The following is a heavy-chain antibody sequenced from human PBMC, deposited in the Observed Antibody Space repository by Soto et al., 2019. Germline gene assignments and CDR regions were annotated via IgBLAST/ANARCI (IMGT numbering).Heavy chain of an antibody. Sequence: KVSETLSLTCAVYGGSFSGYYWSWIRQPPGKGLEWIGEINHSGGTNYNPSLKSRVTISVDTSKNQFSLKLSSVTAADAAVYYCARLGVPAAMRQKNYYYYYMDVWGKGTTVTVSS. J-gene: IGHJ6*03. CDR2: INHSGGT. CDR3: ARLGVPAAMRQKNYYYYYMDV. V-gene: IGHV4-34*01. D-gene: IGHD2-2*01. CDR1: GGSFSGYY.